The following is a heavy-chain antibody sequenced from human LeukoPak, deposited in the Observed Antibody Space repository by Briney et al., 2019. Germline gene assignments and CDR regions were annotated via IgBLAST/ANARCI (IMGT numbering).Heavy chain of an antibody. CDR1: GFTFSSYS. V-gene: IGHV3-48*04. Sequence: GGSPRLSCAASGFTFSSYSMNWVRQAPGKGLQWVAYISSSGNTIYYTDSVKGRFTISKDNAKNSLYLQMNSLRADDTAVYYCARQRELDYWGQGTLATVSS. D-gene: IGHD3-10*01. J-gene: IGHJ4*02. CDR3: ARQRELDY. CDR2: ISSSGNTI.